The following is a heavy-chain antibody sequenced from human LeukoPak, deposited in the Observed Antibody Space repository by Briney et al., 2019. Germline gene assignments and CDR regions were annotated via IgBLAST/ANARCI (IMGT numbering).Heavy chain of an antibody. CDR1: GGSISSTSYN. Sequence: PSETLSLTCTVSGGSISSTSYNLGWIRQPPGKGLEWIGSVYYSGTTYSSPSLKGRVTISVDTSKNQFSLNLTSVTAADTAVYYCARQLRFLGWYQWGAFDIWGQGTMLTVSS. D-gene: IGHD3-3*01. CDR2: VYYSGTT. J-gene: IGHJ3*02. CDR3: ARQLRFLGWYQWGAFDI. V-gene: IGHV4-39*01.